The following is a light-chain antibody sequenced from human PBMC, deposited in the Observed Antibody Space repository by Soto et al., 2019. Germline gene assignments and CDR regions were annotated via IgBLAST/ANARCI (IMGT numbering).Light chain of an antibody. J-gene: IGLJ1*01. V-gene: IGLV2-14*01. Sequence: QPVLTQPASVSGSPGQSITISCTGTSSDVGGYNYVSWYQQHPGKAPKLMFYEVSNRPSGVSNRFSGSKSGNTASLTVSGLLAEDEADYYCASYAGGNQVFGTGTKLTVL. CDR1: SSDVGGYNY. CDR3: ASYAGGNQV. CDR2: EVS.